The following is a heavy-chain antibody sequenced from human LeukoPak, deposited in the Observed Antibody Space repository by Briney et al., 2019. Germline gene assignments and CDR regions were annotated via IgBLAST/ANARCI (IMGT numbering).Heavy chain of an antibody. V-gene: IGHV3-21*04. D-gene: IGHD3-3*01. Sequence: PGGSLRLSCAASGFTFSSYSMNWVRQAPGKGLEWVSSISSSSSYIYYADSVKGRFTISRDNAKNSLYLQMNSLRAEDTAVYYCAKEEASAGFDYWGQGTLVTVSS. CDR1: GFTFSSYS. J-gene: IGHJ4*02. CDR3: AKEEASAGFDY. CDR2: ISSSSSYI.